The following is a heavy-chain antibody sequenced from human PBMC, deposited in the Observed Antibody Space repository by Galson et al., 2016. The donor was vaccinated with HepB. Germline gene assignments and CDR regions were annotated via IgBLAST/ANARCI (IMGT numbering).Heavy chain of an antibody. Sequence: SVKFSCKASGDTFTGYYIHWVRQAPGQGLEWMAWLSANSGATNYAQKFQGWVTMTRDTSISTAYMELTSLTADATAIYYCATSTGYRSGWGAFDIWGQGTMVTVPS. J-gene: IGHJ3*02. CDR1: GDTFTGYY. V-gene: IGHV1-2*04. D-gene: IGHD6-25*01. CDR3: ATSTGYRSGWGAFDI. CDR2: LSANSGAT.